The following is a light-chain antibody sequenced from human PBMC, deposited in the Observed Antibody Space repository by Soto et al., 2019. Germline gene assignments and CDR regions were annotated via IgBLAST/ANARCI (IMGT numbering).Light chain of an antibody. CDR1: QSVSSY. J-gene: IGKJ4*01. CDR3: QQRSNWPPLT. V-gene: IGKV3-11*01. CDR2: DAS. Sequence: EISLTQSPATLSFSPGERATLSCRASQSVSSYLAWYQQKPGQAHRLLIYDASNRATGIPARFSGSGSGTDFTPTISSLEPEDFAVYYCQQRSNWPPLTFGGGTKLDIK.